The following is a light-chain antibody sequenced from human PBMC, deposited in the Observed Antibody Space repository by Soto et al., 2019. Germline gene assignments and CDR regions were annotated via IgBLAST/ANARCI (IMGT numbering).Light chain of an antibody. CDR1: QSVSSAF. J-gene: IGKJ1*01. CDR2: GVS. CDR3: GQFVSSPPRT. V-gene: IGKV3-20*01. Sequence: EIELTQSPGTLSLSPGEKATLSCRASQSVSSAFLAWYQQKPGQAPRLVIYGVSNRATGIPDRFSGSGSGTDFSLTISRLEPEDFALYYCGQFVSSPPRTFGQGTKVDIK.